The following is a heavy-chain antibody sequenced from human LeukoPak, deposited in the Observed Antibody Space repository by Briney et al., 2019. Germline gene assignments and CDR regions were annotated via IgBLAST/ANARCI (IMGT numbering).Heavy chain of an antibody. CDR2: VYSGGNT. Sequence: GGSLRLSCAASGFTVGSNYMNWVRQAPGKGLEWVSVVYSGGNTYYEASVKGRFTITRDYSNNTLYLQINNLRAEDTAVYYCASPSAEMTAINGWYFDVWGRGTLVTVSS. V-gene: IGHV3-66*01. J-gene: IGHJ2*01. CDR3: ASPSAEMTAINGWYFDV. D-gene: IGHD5-24*01. CDR1: GFTVGSNY.